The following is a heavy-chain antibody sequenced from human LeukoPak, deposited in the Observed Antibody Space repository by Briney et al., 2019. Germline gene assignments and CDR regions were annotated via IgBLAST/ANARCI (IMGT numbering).Heavy chain of an antibody. CDR2: INPNSGGT. CDR1: GYTFTGHY. V-gene: IGHV1-2*02. Sequence: ASVKVSCKASGYTFTGHYMHWLRQAPGQGLEWMGWINPNSGGTHSAQTFQDRVTLTRDTSISTAYMELSRLRSDDTAFYYCARPGDDHYFDFWGQGTLVTVSS. J-gene: IGHJ4*02. D-gene: IGHD7-27*01. CDR3: ARPGDDHYFDF.